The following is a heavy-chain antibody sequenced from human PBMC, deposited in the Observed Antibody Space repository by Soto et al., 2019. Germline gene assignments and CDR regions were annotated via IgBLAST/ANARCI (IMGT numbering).Heavy chain of an antibody. D-gene: IGHD6-13*01. CDR2: IDYSGST. CDR1: GSSISSCY. J-gene: IGHJ6*02. CDR3: ARDVRAAAGPHDYGMDX. V-gene: IGHV4-59*01. Sequence: PSETLSVTFTVSGSSISSCYWSWIRQPPGKGLEWILYIDYSGSTNYNPSLKSRVTISVDTSKKEFSLKLSSVTAADTAVYYCARDVRAAAGPHDYGMDXWGQGTRVTVS.